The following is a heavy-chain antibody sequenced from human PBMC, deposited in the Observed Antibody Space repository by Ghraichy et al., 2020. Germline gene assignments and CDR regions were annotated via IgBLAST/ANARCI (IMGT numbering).Heavy chain of an antibody. D-gene: IGHD6-13*01. CDR2: INHSGST. CDR3: ARGRYSSSWYSHNWFDP. CDR1: GGSFSGYY. V-gene: IGHV4-34*01. J-gene: IGHJ5*02. Sequence: SETLSLTCAVYGGSFSGYYWSWIRQPPGKGLEWIGEINHSGSTNYNPSLKSRVTISVDTSKNQFSLKLSSVTAADTAVYYCARGRYSSSWYSHNWFDPWGQGTLVTVSS.